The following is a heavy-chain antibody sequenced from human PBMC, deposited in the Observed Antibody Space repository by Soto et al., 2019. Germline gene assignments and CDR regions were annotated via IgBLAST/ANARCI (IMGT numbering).Heavy chain of an antibody. J-gene: IGHJ6*02. CDR1: GGSMRRYY. CDR2: IYARGST. D-gene: IGHD3-3*01. V-gene: IGHV4-4*07. Sequence: QVQLQESVPGLVKPSETLSLTCTVSGGSMRRYYWNWIRQPAGEGLEWIGRIYARGSTKYNPSLESRVTMFVDVSQNQFSLRLTSVTAADTAVYYCAGIGEEIYYGMDVWGQGTTVTVSS. CDR3: AGIGEEIYYGMDV.